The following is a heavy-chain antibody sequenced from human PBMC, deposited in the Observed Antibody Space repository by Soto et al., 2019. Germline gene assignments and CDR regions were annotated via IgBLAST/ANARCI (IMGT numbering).Heavy chain of an antibody. Sequence: QVPLVQSGAEVKKPGASVKVSCKASGYTFTSYAMHWVRQAPGQRLEWMGWINAGNGNTKYSQKFQGRVTITRDTSASTAYMELSSLRSEDTAVYYCAVNTYDDFWSGYSYPFDYWGQGTLVTVSS. CDR1: GYTFTSYA. V-gene: IGHV1-3*01. CDR3: AVNTYDDFWSGYSYPFDY. D-gene: IGHD3-3*01. J-gene: IGHJ4*02. CDR2: INAGNGNT.